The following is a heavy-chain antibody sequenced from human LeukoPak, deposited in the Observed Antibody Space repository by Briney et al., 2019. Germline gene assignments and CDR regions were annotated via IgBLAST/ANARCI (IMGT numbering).Heavy chain of an antibody. V-gene: IGHV3-15*01. CDR1: GFTFSNAW. D-gene: IGHD3-22*01. J-gene: IGHJ6*02. CDR2: IKSKTDGGTT. Sequence: PGGSLRLSCAASGFTFSNAWMSWVRQAPGKGLEWVGRIKSKTDGGTTDYAAPVKGRFTISRDDSKNTLYLQMNSLKTEDTAVYYCTTDGLETWYYDSSGSLRYYGMDVWGQGTTVTVSS. CDR3: TTDGLETWYYDSSGSLRYYGMDV.